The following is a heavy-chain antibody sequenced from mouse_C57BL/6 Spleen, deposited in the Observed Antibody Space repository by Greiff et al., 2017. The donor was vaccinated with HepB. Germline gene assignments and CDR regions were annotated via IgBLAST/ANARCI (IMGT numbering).Heavy chain of an antibody. Sequence: EVQRVESGGGLVKPGGSLKLSCAASGFTFSDYGMHWVRQAPEKGLEWVAYISSGSSTIYYADTVKGRFTISRDNAKNTLFLQMTSLRSEDTAMYYCARGAYYSNYWYFDVWGTGTTVTVSS. CDR2: ISSGSSTI. V-gene: IGHV5-17*01. J-gene: IGHJ1*03. D-gene: IGHD2-5*01. CDR3: ARGAYYSNYWYFDV. CDR1: GFTFSDYG.